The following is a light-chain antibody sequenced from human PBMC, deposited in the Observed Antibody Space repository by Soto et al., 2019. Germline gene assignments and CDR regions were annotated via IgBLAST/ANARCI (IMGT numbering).Light chain of an antibody. CDR3: LLYYGGAQLV. Sequence: QTVVTQDPSLTVSPGGTVTLTCASSTGAVTSGYDPNWFQQKYGQAPRALIYSTSNKHSWTPARVAGSLIGGKAGLTLSGVQPEDGAEEYGLLYYGGAQLVFGGGTKLNVL. CDR2: STS. V-gene: IGLV7-43*01. CDR1: TGAVTSGYD. J-gene: IGLJ2*01.